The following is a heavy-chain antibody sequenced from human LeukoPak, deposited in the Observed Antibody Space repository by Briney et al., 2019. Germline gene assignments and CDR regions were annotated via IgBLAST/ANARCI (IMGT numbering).Heavy chain of an antibody. D-gene: IGHD3-16*01. CDR1: GFSSSSDW. CDR2: INQDGSVI. Sequence: GGSLRLSCAASGFSSSSDWMAWLRRAPGKGLEWVATINQDGSVINYVDSVKGRFTIYRDDAKNSVYLQMSSLRDEDTAVFYCARLAGFGGGPFDVCGQGTRVTVSS. V-gene: IGHV3-7*01. CDR3: ARLAGFGGGPFDV. J-gene: IGHJ3*01.